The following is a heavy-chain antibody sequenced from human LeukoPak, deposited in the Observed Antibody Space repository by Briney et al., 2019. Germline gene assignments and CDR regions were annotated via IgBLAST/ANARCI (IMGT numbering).Heavy chain of an antibody. Sequence: PSDTLSLTCTVSGGSISSSSYYWGWIRQPPGKGLEWIGSIYYSGSTYYNPSLKSRVTISVDTSKNQFSLKLSSVTAADTAVYYCARGSVAVMLGYWGQGTLVTVSS. CDR2: IYYSGST. CDR3: ARGSVAVMLGY. D-gene: IGHD2-21*01. J-gene: IGHJ4*02. CDR1: GGSISSSSYY. V-gene: IGHV4-39*01.